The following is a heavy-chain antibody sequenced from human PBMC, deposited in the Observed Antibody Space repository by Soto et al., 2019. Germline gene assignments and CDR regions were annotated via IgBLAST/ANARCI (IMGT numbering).Heavy chain of an antibody. CDR2: INTGNGKP. J-gene: IGHJ3*02. D-gene: IGHD3-3*01. CDR3: ARATTYYDFWSGYLDI. CDR1: GYTFTSYA. V-gene: IGHV1-3*04. Sequence: QVQLVQSGAEVKKPGASVKVSCKVSGYTFTSYAMHWVRQAPGQRLEWMGWINTGNGKPKYSQNFQGRVTITRDTFASTAYMEQSSLRSEDTAVYYCARATTYYDFWSGYLDIWGQGTMVTVSS.